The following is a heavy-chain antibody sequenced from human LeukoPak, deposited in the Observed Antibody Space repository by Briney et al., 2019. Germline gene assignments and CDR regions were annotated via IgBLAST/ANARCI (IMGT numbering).Heavy chain of an antibody. D-gene: IGHD6-6*01. CDR2: ISNSSITI. CDR3: ARPAEAHSSSSGVKY. CDR1: GFPFSDYH. Sequence: GGSLTLSCAASGFPFSDYHMRWIRQSPGKALECVSYISNSSITIYYADSEKGRYTIPRDNAKNSLYLQMNSLPAEDTAVYYCARPAEAHSSSSGVKYWGQGTLVTVSS. V-gene: IGHV3-11*01. J-gene: IGHJ4*02.